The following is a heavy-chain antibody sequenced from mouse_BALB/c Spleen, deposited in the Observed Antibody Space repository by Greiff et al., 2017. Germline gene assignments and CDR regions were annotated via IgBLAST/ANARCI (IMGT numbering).Heavy chain of an antibody. J-gene: IGHJ1*01. V-gene: IGHV1-7*01. CDR1: GYTFTSYW. D-gene: IGHD1-1*01. Sequence: QVQLKESGAELAKPGASVKMSCKASGYTFTSYWMHWVKQRPGQGLEWIGYINPSTGYTEYNQKFKDKATLTADKSSSTAYMQLSSLTSEDSAVYYCALYYGSSYGYVDVGGAGTTVTVSS. CDR2: INPSTGYT. CDR3: ALYYGSSYGYVDV.